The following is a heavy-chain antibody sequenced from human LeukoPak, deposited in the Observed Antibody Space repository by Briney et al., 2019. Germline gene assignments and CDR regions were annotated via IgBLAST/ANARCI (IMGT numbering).Heavy chain of an antibody. CDR3: ARREVTREIDY. J-gene: IGHJ4*02. CDR1: GFTFSSYS. CDR2: ISSSSSYI. D-gene: IGHD5-18*01. Sequence: GGSLRLSCAASGFTFSSYSMNWVRQAPGKGLEWVSSISSSSSYIYYVDSVKGRFTISRDNAKNSLYLQMNSLRAEDTAVYYCARREVTREIDYWGQGTLVTVSS. V-gene: IGHV3-21*01.